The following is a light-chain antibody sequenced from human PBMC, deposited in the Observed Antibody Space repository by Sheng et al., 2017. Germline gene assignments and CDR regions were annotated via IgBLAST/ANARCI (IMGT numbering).Light chain of an antibody. J-gene: IGKJ2*01. CDR1: QSVGST. CDR3: QHYTNWPPMYS. Sequence: EIVLTQSPGTLSVSPGEGVTLSCRASQSVGSTVAWYQQRPGQAPRLLIYGVSTRASGIPARFRGSGSGTEFTLTISSLQSEDFAVYYCQHYTNWPPMYSFGLGTKLEI. V-gene: IGKV3-15*01. CDR2: GVS.